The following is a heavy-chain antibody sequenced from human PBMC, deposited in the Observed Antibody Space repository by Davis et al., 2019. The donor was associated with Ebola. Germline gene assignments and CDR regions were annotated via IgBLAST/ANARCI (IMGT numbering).Heavy chain of an antibody. CDR3: ARDLYCSGGSCYLRGRGVYYYGMDV. Sequence: ASVKVSCKASGYTFTSYYMHWVRQAPGQGLEWMGIINPSGGSTSYAQKFQGRVTMTRDTSTSTVYMELSSLRSDDTAVYYCARDLYCSGGSCYLRGRGVYYYGMDVWGQGTTVTVSS. J-gene: IGHJ6*02. V-gene: IGHV1-46*01. CDR2: INPSGGST. D-gene: IGHD2-15*01. CDR1: GYTFTSYY.